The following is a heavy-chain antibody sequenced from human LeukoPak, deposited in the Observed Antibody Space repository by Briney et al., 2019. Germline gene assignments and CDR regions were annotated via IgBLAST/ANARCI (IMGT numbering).Heavy chain of an antibody. CDR1: GGSISSYY. Sequence: PSETLSLTCTVSGGSISSYYWSWTRQPLGKGLEWIGYIYYSGSTNYNPSLKSRVTISADTSKSQFSLKLSSVTAADTAVYYCAMQGTYGSGENWFDSWGQGTLVTVSS. V-gene: IGHV4-59*01. D-gene: IGHD3-10*01. J-gene: IGHJ5*01. CDR2: IYYSGST. CDR3: AMQGTYGSGENWFDS.